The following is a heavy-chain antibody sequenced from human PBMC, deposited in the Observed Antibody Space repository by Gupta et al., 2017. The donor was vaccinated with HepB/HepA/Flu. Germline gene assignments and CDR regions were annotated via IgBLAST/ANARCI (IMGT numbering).Heavy chain of an antibody. Sequence: EVQLLESGGGLVQPGGSLRLSCAASGFVFSTYAMTWVRQAPGKGLECLAVIGTGGGDTFYAESRKGRVSISRDNSKNTLYLQLNRLRAEDTAIYYCAKAFWVYGPVDDGGQGALVTVSS. CDR3: AKAFWVYGPVDD. V-gene: IGHV3-23*01. CDR2: IGTGGGDT. D-gene: IGHD5/OR15-5a*01. CDR1: GFVFSTYA. J-gene: IGHJ4*02.